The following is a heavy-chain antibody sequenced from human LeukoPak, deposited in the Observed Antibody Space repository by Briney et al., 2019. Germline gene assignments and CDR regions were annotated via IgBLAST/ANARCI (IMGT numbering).Heavy chain of an antibody. V-gene: IGHV3-74*01. CDR1: GFSFISYW. CDR3: ARRSLGGMDV. J-gene: IGHJ6*02. Sequence: GGSLRLSCAASGFSFISYWVYWVRQAPGKGLVWVSRINSDGTITSYAESVKGRFTISRDNAKNTLYLQMNSLRAEDTAVYYCARRSLGGMDVWGQGTTVTVSS. CDR2: INSDGTIT.